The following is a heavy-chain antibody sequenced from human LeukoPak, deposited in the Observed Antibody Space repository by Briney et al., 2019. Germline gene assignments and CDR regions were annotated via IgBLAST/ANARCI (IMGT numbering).Heavy chain of an antibody. CDR2: IYPGDSDT. Sequence: GESLKISCKGSEYRFTSYWIGWVRQMPGKGLEWMGIIYPGDSDTRYSPSFQGQVTISADKSISTAYLQWSSLKASDTAMYYCARQGRPLLWFGEYRGAFDIWGQGTMVTVSS. CDR3: ARQGRPLLWFGEYRGAFDI. J-gene: IGHJ3*02. V-gene: IGHV5-51*01. CDR1: EYRFTSYW. D-gene: IGHD3-10*01.